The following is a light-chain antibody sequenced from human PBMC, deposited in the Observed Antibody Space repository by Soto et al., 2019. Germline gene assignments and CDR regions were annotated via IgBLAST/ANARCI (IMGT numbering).Light chain of an antibody. CDR1: SPNIGGNS. V-gene: IGLV1-51*01. Sequence: QSVLTQPPSVSAAPGQKVTISCSGSSPNIGGNSVSWYQQLPGTAPKLLIYDDNKRPSGIPDRFSGSKSGTSATLGITGFQTGDEADYYCGSWDSSLSAYVFGTGTKVTV. J-gene: IGLJ1*01. CDR3: GSWDSSLSAYV. CDR2: DDN.